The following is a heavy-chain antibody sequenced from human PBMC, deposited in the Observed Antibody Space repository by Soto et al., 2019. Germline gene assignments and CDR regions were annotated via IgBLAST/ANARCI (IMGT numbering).Heavy chain of an antibody. CDR1: GFSLSISGVA. CDR3: AHRHIDSTRYFNGGCFDY. J-gene: IGHJ4*02. CDR2: IYWDGDK. Sequence: QITLKESGPTLVKPMQTLTLTCTFSGFSLSISGVAVGWIRQPPGKALECLALIYWDGDKYYSPSLKSRLTIPKDTSNQQLFLTMTHMDPVNTATYYCAHRHIDSTRYFNGGCFDYWGQGALVTVSS. V-gene: IGHV2-5*02. D-gene: IGHD1-26*01.